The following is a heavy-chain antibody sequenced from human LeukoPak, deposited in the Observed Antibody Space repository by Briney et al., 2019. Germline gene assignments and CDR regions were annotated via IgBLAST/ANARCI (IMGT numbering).Heavy chain of an antibody. D-gene: IGHD1-14*01. CDR1: GGPISSSSYY. CDR3: ARVRPPRGITGTTTLVYYFDY. J-gene: IGHJ4*02. Sequence: PSETLSLTCTVSGGPISSSSYYWGWIRQPPGKRLEWIGSIYYSGRTYYNPSLKSRVTISVDTSKNQFSLKLSSVTAADTAVYYCARVRPPRGITGTTTLVYYFDYWGQGTLVTVSS. CDR2: IYYSGRT. V-gene: IGHV4-39*01.